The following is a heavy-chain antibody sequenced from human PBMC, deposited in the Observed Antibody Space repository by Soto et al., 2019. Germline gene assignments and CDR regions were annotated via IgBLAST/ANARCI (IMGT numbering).Heavy chain of an antibody. J-gene: IGHJ6*02. CDR1: GGSVSSGSYY. CDR3: AREGRYDFWSGYRYYYYGMDV. Sequence: SETLSLTCTVSGGSVSSGSYYWSWIRQPPGKGLEWIGYIYYSGSTNYNPSLKSRVTISVDTSKNQFSLKLSPVTAADTAVYYCAREGRYDFWSGYRYYYYGMDVWGQGTTVTVSS. D-gene: IGHD3-3*01. CDR2: IYYSGST. V-gene: IGHV4-61*01.